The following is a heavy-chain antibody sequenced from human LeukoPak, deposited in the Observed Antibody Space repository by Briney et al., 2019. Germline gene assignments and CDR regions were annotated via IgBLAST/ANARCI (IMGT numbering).Heavy chain of an antibody. CDR3: ARGGATGDPFDY. CDR2: IIPIFGTA. D-gene: IGHD7-27*01. J-gene: IGHJ4*02. V-gene: IGHV1-69*13. Sequence: ASVKVSCKASGGTFSSYAISWVRQAPGQGLEWMGGIIPIFGTANYAQKFQGRVTITADESTSTAYMELSSLRSEDMAVYYCARGGATGDPFDYWGQGTLVTVSS. CDR1: GGTFSSYA.